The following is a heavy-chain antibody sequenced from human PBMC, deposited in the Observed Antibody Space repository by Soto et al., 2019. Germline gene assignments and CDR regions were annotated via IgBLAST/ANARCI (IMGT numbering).Heavy chain of an antibody. V-gene: IGHV1-69*01. Sequence: QVQLVQSGAEVKRPGSSVKVSCKASGGTFNNYAINWVRQAPGQGLEWMGDISPMFGKANYAQKFQGRVRIAADDSTVTAYLELSSLRSEDTALFYWAREVEVHTPVFGFWGQGSVVTVSS. CDR3: AREVEVHTPVFGF. D-gene: IGHD2-2*01. CDR1: GGTFNNYA. J-gene: IGHJ4*02. CDR2: ISPMFGKA.